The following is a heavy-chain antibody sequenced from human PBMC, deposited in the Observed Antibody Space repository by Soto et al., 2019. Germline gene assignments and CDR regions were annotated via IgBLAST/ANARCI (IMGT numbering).Heavy chain of an antibody. J-gene: IGHJ6*02. V-gene: IGHV3-66*01. CDR1: GFTVSTDW. Sequence: EVQLVESGGGLVQPGGSLRLSCAASGFTVSTDWMYWVRQAPGKGLEWVSLIKSGGNTYYADSVEGRFTISRDNSKNTVFLQMNSLRAEDTAVYYCVREHYYYGMDVWGQGTTVTVSS. CDR2: IKSGGNT. CDR3: VREHYYYGMDV.